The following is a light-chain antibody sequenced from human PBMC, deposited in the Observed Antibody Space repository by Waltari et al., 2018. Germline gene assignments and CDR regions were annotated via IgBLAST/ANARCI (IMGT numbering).Light chain of an antibody. CDR1: NSDIGYSNF. CDR3: ASYTSTNTVL. CDR2: DVN. J-gene: IGLJ2*01. V-gene: IGLV2-14*03. Sequence: QSALTQPASVSGSPGPSITTSCAGTNSDIGYSNFVSWYQQHPGKAPKLMIFDVNRWPSGVSHRFSGSKAGNTASLTISGLQAEDEADYFCASYTSTNTVLFGGGTKVTVL.